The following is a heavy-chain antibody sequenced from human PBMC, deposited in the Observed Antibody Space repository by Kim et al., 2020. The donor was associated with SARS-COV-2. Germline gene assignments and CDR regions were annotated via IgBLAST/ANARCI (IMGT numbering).Heavy chain of an antibody. CDR1: GFTFDDYA. Sequence: GGSLRLSCAASGFTFDDYAMHWVRQAPGKGLEWVSGISWNSGSIGYADSVKGRFTISRDNAKNSLYLQMNSLRAEDTALYYCAKDLGGVGATYDAFDIWGQGTMVTVSS. J-gene: IGHJ3*02. CDR3: AKDLGGVGATYDAFDI. V-gene: IGHV3-9*01. CDR2: ISWNSGSI. D-gene: IGHD1-26*01.